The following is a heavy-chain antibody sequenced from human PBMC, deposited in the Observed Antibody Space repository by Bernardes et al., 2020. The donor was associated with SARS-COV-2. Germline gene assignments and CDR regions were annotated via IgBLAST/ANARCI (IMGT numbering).Heavy chain of an antibody. CDR1: GFTLSSYW. CDR3: ARQAYGGSYYY. V-gene: IGHV3-74*01. CDR2: INSDGSSP. Sequence: GGSLRLSCVASGFTLSSYWMHWVRQAPGKGLEWVSRINSDGSSPIYADSVKGRFTISRDNAKNTLYLQMNSLSAEDTAVFYCARQAYGGSYYYWGQGTLVTVSS. D-gene: IGHD1-26*01. J-gene: IGHJ4*02.